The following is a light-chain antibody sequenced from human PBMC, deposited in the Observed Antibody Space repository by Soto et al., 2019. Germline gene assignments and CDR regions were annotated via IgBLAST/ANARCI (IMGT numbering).Light chain of an antibody. Sequence: QAVVTQEPSLTVSPGGTVTLTCGSSTGAVTSGHYPYWFHQKPGQAPRTLIYDTSDKRSWTPARFSGSLLGGKAALSLSGAQPEDEAEYYCLLSYSGARAGVVFGGGTTLTVL. CDR1: TGAVTSGHY. CDR2: DTS. J-gene: IGLJ2*01. V-gene: IGLV7-46*01. CDR3: LLSYSGARAGVV.